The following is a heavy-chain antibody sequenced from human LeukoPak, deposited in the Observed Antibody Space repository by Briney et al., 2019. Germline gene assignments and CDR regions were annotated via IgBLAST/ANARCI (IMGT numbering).Heavy chain of an antibody. Sequence: GGSLRLSCAASGFTFSSYGMHWVRQAPGKGLEWVAFIRYDGSNKYYADSVKGRFTISRDNSKNTLYLQMNSLRAEDTAVYYCARAGAVAGLFDXXXQGTXVTVSS. CDR2: IRYDGSNK. CDR3: ARAGAVAGLFDX. J-gene: IGHJ3*02. V-gene: IGHV3-30*02. D-gene: IGHD6-19*01. CDR1: GFTFSSYG.